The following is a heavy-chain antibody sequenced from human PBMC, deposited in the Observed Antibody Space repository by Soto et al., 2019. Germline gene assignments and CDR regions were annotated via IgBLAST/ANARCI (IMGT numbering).Heavy chain of an antibody. CDR1: GGTLSNYA. CDR3: ARDTVTSLTPYQGFYYYGMDV. CDR2: IIPIFNTA. D-gene: IGHD2-2*01. V-gene: IGHV1-69*01. Sequence: QVQLVQSGAEVKKPGSSVKVSCKASGGTLSNYAFTWVRQAPGQGLEWMGGIIPIFNTANYAQRFQGRVTITADESTSTAYMELNSLRSEDTAVYYCARDTVTSLTPYQGFYYYGMDVWGQGTTVTVSS. J-gene: IGHJ6*02.